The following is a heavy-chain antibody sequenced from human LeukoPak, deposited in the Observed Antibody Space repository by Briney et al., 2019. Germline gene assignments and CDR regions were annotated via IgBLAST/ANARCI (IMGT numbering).Heavy chain of an antibody. J-gene: IGHJ5*02. D-gene: IGHD1-26*01. V-gene: IGHV1-46*01. CDR1: GYTFTSYY. CDR2: INPTGGST. CDR3: ARDNSVGDNAWWFDP. Sequence: GASVKVSCKASGYTFTSYYMHWVRQAPGQGIEWVGLINPTGGSTGYAQKFQGRVTMTRDMSTSTDYMELSSLRSEDTAIYYCARDNSVGDNAWWFDPWGQGTLVTVSS.